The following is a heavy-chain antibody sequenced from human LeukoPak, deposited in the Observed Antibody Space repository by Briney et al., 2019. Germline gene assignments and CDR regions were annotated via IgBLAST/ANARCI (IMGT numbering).Heavy chain of an antibody. V-gene: IGHV4-59*01. J-gene: IGHJ4*02. CDR3: ARGGGDIVLDY. Sequence: KPSETLSLTCTVSGGSISSYYWSWIRQPPGKGLEWIGYIYYSGSTNYNPSLKSRVTISVDTSKNQFSLKLSSVTAADTAVYYCARGGGDIVLDYWGQGTLATVSS. CDR1: GGSISSYY. D-gene: IGHD5-12*01. CDR2: IYYSGST.